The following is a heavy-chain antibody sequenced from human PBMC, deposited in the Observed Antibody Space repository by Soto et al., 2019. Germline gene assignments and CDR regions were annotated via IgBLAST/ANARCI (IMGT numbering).Heavy chain of an antibody. Sequence: PGESLKISCRGSGYSFVTFWITWVRQMPGKGLEWMGRIDPADSYARYSPSFEGHVTMSVDRSINTAYLQWSSLKASDSAIYYCAKHVEDFCFGLDAWGQGTSVTVSS. CDR3: AKHVEDFCFGLDA. J-gene: IGHJ6*02. V-gene: IGHV5-10-1*01. CDR2: IDPADSYA. CDR1: GYSFVTFW. D-gene: IGHD2-15*01.